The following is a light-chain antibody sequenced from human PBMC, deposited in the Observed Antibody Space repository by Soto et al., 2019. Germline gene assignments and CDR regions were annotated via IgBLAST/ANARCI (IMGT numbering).Light chain of an antibody. J-gene: IGLJ1*01. CDR3: CSYAGSYTYV. CDR1: SSDVGPYNS. CDR2: DVR. V-gene: IGLV2-11*01. Sequence: QSALTQPRSVSGSPGQSVTISCTGTSSDVGPYNSVSWYQHHPGKAPKLMIYDVRKRPSGVPDRFSGSKSGNTASLTISGLQAEDEADYYCCSYAGSYTYVFGTGTKVTVL.